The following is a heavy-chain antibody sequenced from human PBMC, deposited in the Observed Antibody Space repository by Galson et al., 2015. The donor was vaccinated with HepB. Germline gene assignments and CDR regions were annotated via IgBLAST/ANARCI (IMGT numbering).Heavy chain of an antibody. V-gene: IGHV1-69*04. D-gene: IGHD3-3*01. CDR3: ARDPREITRFGVVLSDAFDI. CDR2: IIPNLGIA. CDR1: GGAFTTYA. Sequence: SVKVSCKASGGAFTTYAISWVRQAPGQGLEWMGRIIPNLGIAKYPQKFQGRVTITADKSTSTAFMELSSLRSEDTAVYYCARDPREITRFGVVLSDAFDIWGQGTMVTVSS. J-gene: IGHJ3*02.